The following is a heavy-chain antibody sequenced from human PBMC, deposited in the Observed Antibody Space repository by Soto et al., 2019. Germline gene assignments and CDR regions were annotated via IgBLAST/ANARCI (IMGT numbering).Heavy chain of an antibody. CDR3: AKDFRGTMVRGSGSGYMDV. CDR2: ISWNSGSI. CDR1: GFTFDDYA. D-gene: IGHD3-10*01. J-gene: IGHJ6*03. Sequence: GGSLRLSCAASGFTFDDYAMHWVRQAPGKGLEWVSGISWNSGSIGYADSVKGRFTISRDNAKNSLYLQMNSLRAEDTALYYCAKDFRGTMVRGSGSGYMDVWGKGTTVTVSS. V-gene: IGHV3-9*01.